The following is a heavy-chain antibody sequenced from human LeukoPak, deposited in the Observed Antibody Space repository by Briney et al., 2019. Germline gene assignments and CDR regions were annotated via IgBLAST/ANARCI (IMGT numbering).Heavy chain of an antibody. D-gene: IGHD2-21*01. CDR2: VSGSGGIT. CDR3: AKGDCAGKCLLVDY. Sequence: GGSLRLSCAASGFTFSSYAMSWVRQAPGKGLEWVSVVSGSGGITLCADSVKGRFTISRDNSKNTLYVQMNSLRAEDTAVYYCAKGDCAGKCLLVDYWGQGTLVTVSS. V-gene: IGHV3-23*01. CDR1: GFTFSSYA. J-gene: IGHJ4*02.